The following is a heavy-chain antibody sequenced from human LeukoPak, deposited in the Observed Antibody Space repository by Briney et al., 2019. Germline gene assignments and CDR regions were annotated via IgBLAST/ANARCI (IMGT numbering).Heavy chain of an antibody. CDR3: ARDPQYSSSSDAFDI. D-gene: IGHD6-13*01. CDR1: GGSVSSGSYY. J-gene: IGHJ3*02. Sequence: SETLSLTCTGSGGSVSSGSYYWSWIRQPPGKGLEWIGYIYYSGSTNYNPSLMSRVTISVDTSKNQFSLKVSSVAAADTAVYFCARDPQYSSSSDAFDIWGQGTMVTVS. V-gene: IGHV4-61*01. CDR2: IYYSGST.